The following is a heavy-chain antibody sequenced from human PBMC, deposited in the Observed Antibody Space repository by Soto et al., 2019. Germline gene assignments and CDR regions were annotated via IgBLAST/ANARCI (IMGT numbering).Heavy chain of an antibody. Sequence: WETLSLTCAVYGGSFSGYYWSWIRQPPGKGLEWIGEINHSGSTNYNPSLKSRVTISVDTSKDQFSLKLSSVTAADTAVYYCASAYYYGSGSYHYWGQGTLVTVSS. D-gene: IGHD3-10*01. J-gene: IGHJ4*02. CDR1: GGSFSGYY. CDR3: ASAYYYGSGSYHY. V-gene: IGHV4-34*01. CDR2: INHSGST.